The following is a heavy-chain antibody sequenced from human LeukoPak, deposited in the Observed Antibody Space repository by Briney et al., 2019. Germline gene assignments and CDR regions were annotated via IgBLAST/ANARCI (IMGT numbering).Heavy chain of an antibody. CDR3: ARDGSGLGYCSSPNCRGAFDI. D-gene: IGHD2-2*01. V-gene: IGHV3-11*04. CDR2: ISSSGSTM. CDR1: GFTFSDYY. J-gene: IGHJ3*02. Sequence: GGSLRLSRAASGFTFSDYYMSWIRQAPGKGLEWVSYISSSGSTMYYVDSVKGRFTISRDNAKNSLYLQMNSLRAEDTAVYYCARDGSGLGYCSSPNCRGAFDIWGQGTMVTVSS.